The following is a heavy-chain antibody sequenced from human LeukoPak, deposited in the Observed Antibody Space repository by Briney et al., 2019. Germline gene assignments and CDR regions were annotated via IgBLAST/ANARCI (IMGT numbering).Heavy chain of an antibody. CDR3: PKGSGDSRPYYFDY. V-gene: IGHV3-23*01. Sequence: PGGSLRLSCVASGFTFSSYVLSWVRQAPGKGLEWVSAITGSSDSTYYADSVKGRFTISRDNSKNTLSLQMNSLRAEDTAVYYCPKGSGDSRPYYFDYWGQGTLVSVSS. D-gene: IGHD2-15*01. J-gene: IGHJ4*02. CDR2: ITGSSDST. CDR1: GFTFSSYV.